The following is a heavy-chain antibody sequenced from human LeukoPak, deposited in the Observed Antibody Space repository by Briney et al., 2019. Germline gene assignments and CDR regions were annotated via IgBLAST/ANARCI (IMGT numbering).Heavy chain of an antibody. CDR2: IYAGDSDT. CDR3: ARSWVAGYGTVLDY. J-gene: IGHJ4*02. CDR1: GYSFTNYW. V-gene: IGHV5-51*01. D-gene: IGHD6-19*01. Sequence: GESLKISCKGSGYSFTNYWIGWVRQMPGKGLEWMGIIYAGDSDTRYSPSFQGQVTISVDRSITTAYLQWSGLKASDTAMYYCARSWVAGYGTVLDYWGQGTLVTVSS.